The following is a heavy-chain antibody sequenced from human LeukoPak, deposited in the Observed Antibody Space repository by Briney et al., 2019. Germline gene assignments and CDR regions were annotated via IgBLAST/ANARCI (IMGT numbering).Heavy chain of an antibody. CDR2: IYYSGST. Sequence: SETLSLTCTVSGGSISSYYWSWIRQTPGKGLEWIGDIYYSGSTNYNPSLKSRVTISVDTSKNQFSLKLSSVTAADTAVYYCARSFFVWGTYSPDAFDTWGQGTMVTVSS. CDR1: GGSISSYY. V-gene: IGHV4-59*08. CDR3: ARSFFVWGTYSPDAFDT. J-gene: IGHJ3*02. D-gene: IGHD3-16*01.